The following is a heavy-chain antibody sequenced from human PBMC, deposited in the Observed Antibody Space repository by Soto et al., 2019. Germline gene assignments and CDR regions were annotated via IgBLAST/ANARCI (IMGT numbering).Heavy chain of an antibody. D-gene: IGHD2-8*01. CDR3: ARDNDRPQLGGNYYYILDV. CDR2: IMPVFRTP. Sequence: QVQLEQSGAEVKKPGSSVKVSCKASGGTFRTAAISWVRQAPGQGLEWMGGIMPVFRTPDYAQKFQGRVTFTADESTNTAYMELSCLRSDDTAVYYCARDNDRPQLGGNYYYILDVWGQGTTITVSS. V-gene: IGHV1-69*12. CDR1: GGTFRTAA. J-gene: IGHJ6*02.